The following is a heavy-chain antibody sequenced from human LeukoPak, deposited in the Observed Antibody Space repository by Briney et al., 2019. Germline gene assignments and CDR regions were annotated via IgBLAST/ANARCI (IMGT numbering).Heavy chain of an antibody. J-gene: IGHJ6*03. V-gene: IGHV4-38-2*02. Sequence: TSETLSLTCTVSGYSIGSGYYWGWVRQPPGKGLEWIGSIYHSGSTYYNPSLKSRVTISVDTSKNQFSLKLSSVTAADTAVYYCARDNVLRFLEWSPDYYYYYMDVWGKGTTVTVSS. CDR3: ARDNVLRFLEWSPDYYYYYMDV. CDR2: IYHSGST. CDR1: GYSIGSGYY. D-gene: IGHD3-3*01.